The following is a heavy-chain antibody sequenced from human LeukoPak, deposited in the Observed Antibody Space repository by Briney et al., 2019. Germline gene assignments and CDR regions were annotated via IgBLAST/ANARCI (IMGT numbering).Heavy chain of an antibody. CDR3: ARGDYETHGYQTR. J-gene: IGHJ4*02. V-gene: IGHV7-4-1*02. D-gene: IGHD3-22*01. CDR2: INTNTGNP. Sequence: GASVKVSCKASGYIFTSYVLHWVRQAPGQGLEWMGWINTNTGNPTYAQGFTGRFVFSLDTSVSTAYLQISSLKADDTAMYYCARGDYETHGYQTRWGQGTLVTFSS. CDR1: GYIFTSYV.